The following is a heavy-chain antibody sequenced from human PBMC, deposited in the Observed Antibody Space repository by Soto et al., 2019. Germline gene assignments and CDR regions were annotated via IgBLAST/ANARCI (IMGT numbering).Heavy chain of an antibody. CDR3: ARHVVVSTVTTIRTRVYDY. V-gene: IGHV4-39*01. D-gene: IGHD4-4*01. Sequence: PSETLSLPCTVSGGSISSSSYYWGWIRQPPGKGKEWIGSIYYSGSTYYNPSLKSRVTISVDTSKNQFSLKLSSVTAADTAVYYCARHVVVSTVTTIRTRVYDYWAQGTLVTVSS. CDR1: GGSISSSSYY. J-gene: IGHJ4*02. CDR2: IYYSGST.